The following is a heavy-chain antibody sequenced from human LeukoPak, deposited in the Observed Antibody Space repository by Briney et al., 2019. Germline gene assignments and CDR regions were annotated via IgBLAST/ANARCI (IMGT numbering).Heavy chain of an antibody. CDR2: VTASGAGT. D-gene: IGHD6-19*01. V-gene: IGHV3-23*01. Sequence: PGGSLRLSCAASGFTFDSYAMTWVRQAPRKGLEWVSTVTASGAGTYFADSVKGRFTISRDNSKNTLYLQMDSLRAEDTAVYYCANNGGVAVAGSFDNWGQGTLVSVSS. CDR3: ANNGGVAVAGSFDN. J-gene: IGHJ4*01. CDR1: GFTFDSYA.